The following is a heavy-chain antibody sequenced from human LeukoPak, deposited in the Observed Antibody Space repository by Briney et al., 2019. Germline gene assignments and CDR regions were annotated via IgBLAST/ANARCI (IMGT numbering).Heavy chain of an antibody. CDR1: GGSFSGYY. CDR2: INHSGST. CDR3: AKEQGIAAAGDFDY. V-gene: IGHV4-34*01. J-gene: IGHJ4*02. Sequence: SETLSLTCAVYGGSFSGYYWSWIRRPPGKGLEWIGEINHSGSTNYNPSLKSRVTISVDTSKNQFSLKLSSVTAADTAVYYCAKEQGIAAAGDFDYWGQGTLVTVSS. D-gene: IGHD6-13*01.